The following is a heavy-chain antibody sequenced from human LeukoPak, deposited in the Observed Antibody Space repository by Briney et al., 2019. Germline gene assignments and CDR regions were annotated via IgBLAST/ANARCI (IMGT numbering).Heavy chain of an antibody. CDR1: GGSISSYY. Sequence: PSETLSLTCTVSGGSISSYYWSWIRQPPGKGLEWIGYIYYSGSTSYNPSLKSRVTISVDTSKNQVSLKVSSVTAADTAVYYCVRHEGNTPNLDYWGQGTLVTVSS. V-gene: IGHV4-59*01. CDR2: IYYSGST. D-gene: IGHD2-2*02. J-gene: IGHJ4*02. CDR3: VRHEGNTPNLDY.